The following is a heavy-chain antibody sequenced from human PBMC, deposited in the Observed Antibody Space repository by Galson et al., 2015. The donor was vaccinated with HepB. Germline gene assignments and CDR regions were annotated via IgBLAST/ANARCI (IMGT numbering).Heavy chain of an antibody. CDR2: LYSGGYT. Sequence: SLRLSCAASGFTVSSNYMNWVRQAPGKGLEWVSVLYSGGYTYYADSVKGRFTISRDNSENTLYLQMNSLRPEDTAVYYCARVSPAAMELDYWGQGALVTVSS. V-gene: IGHV3-66*02. CDR1: GFTVSSNY. D-gene: IGHD2-2*01. CDR3: ARVSPAAMELDY. J-gene: IGHJ4*02.